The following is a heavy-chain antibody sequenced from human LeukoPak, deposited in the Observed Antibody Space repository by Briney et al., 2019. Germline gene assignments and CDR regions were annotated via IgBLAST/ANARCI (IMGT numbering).Heavy chain of an antibody. CDR1: GGSISSGGYY. CDR2: IYYSGST. D-gene: IGHD5-24*01. J-gene: IGHJ4*02. Sequence: SETLSLTCTVSGGSISSGGYYWSWIRQHPGKGLEWIGYIYYSGSTYYNPSLKSRVTISVDTSKNQFSLKLSSVTAADTAVYCCARVGGDGYGTNFDYWGQGTLVTVSS. V-gene: IGHV4-31*03. CDR3: ARVGGDGYGTNFDY.